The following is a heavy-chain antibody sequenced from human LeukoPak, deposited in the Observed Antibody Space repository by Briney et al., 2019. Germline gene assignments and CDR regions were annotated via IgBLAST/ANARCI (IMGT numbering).Heavy chain of an antibody. CDR2: ISSTSTFI. Sequence: GGSLRLSCAASGFTFSRYSMNWVRQAPGQGLEWVASISSTSTFIYSADSVKGRFTISRDTAKNSLFLQMNSLRAEDTAIYYCARDYFDSSDYPQTYYYYYMDVWGKGTTVTVSS. CDR1: GFTFSRYS. CDR3: ARDYFDSSDYPQTYYYYYMDV. D-gene: IGHD3-22*01. J-gene: IGHJ6*03. V-gene: IGHV3-21*01.